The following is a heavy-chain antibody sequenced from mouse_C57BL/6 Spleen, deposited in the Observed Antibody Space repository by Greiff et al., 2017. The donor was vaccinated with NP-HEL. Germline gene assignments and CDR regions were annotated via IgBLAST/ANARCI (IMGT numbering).Heavy chain of an antibody. J-gene: IGHJ3*01. D-gene: IGHD1-1*01. CDR3: ARDYYGSTFAY. CDR1: GYTFTSYW. V-gene: IGHV1-72*01. Sequence: QVQLKQPGAELVKPGASVKLSCKASGYTFTSYWMHWVKQRPGRGLEWIGRIDPNSGGTKYNEKFKSKATLTVDKPSSTAYMQLSSLTSEDSAVYYCARDYYGSTFAYWGQGTLVTVSA. CDR2: IDPNSGGT.